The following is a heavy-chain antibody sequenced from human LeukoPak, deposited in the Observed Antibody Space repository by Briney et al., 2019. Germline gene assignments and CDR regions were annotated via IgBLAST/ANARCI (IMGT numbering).Heavy chain of an antibody. Sequence: GGSLRLSCAASGFTFSSYAMHWVRQAPGKGLEWVAIISYDGSNKYYGDSVKGRFTISRDNSKNTLYLQMNSLRAEDTAVYYCASRDDTYVAFDYWGQGTLVTVSS. CDR1: GFTFSSYA. V-gene: IGHV3-30-3*01. J-gene: IGHJ4*02. CDR2: ISYDGSNK. CDR3: ASRDDTYVAFDY. D-gene: IGHD3-16*01.